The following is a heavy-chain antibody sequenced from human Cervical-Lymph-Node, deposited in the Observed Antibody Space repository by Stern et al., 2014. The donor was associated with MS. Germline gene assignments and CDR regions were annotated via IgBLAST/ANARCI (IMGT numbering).Heavy chain of an antibody. CDR3: ARGSGGPDY. J-gene: IGHJ4*02. CDR1: GFTFNSYW. V-gene: IGHV3-74*02. CDR2: VNNDGTDT. Sequence: EVQLVESGGGLVQAGGSLRLSCAASGFTFNSYWMHWVRQVPGQGLVWVARVNNDGTDTVYADSVKGRFTISRDNAKNALYLQMNSLTADDAAVYYCARGSGGPDYWGQGTLVTVSS.